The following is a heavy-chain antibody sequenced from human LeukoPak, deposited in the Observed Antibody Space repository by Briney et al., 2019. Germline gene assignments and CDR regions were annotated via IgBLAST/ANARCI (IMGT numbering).Heavy chain of an antibody. CDR3: AKDAAYDLRIY. J-gene: IGHJ4*02. D-gene: IGHD3-3*01. CDR2: IIDSGGST. Sequence: PGGSLRLSCAASGFSFSSYAMSWVRQAPGKGLEWVSGIIDSGGSTYYADSVKGRFTISRDNSKNTLYLQMNSLRAEDTALYYCAKDAAYDLRIYWGPGTLVTVSS. V-gene: IGHV3-23*01. CDR1: GFSFSSYA.